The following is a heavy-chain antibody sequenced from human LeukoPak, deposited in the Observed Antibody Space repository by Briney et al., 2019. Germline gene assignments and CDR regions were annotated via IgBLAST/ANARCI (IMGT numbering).Heavy chain of an antibody. D-gene: IGHD3-10*01. CDR2: ISSSGSTI. Sequence: GGSLGLSCAASGFTFSSYEMNWVRQAPGKGLEWVSYISSSGSTIYYADSVKGRFTISRDNAKNSPYLQMNSLRAEDTAVYYCARDLGRWFGEIDYWGQGTLVTVSS. CDR1: GFTFSSYE. J-gene: IGHJ4*02. CDR3: ARDLGRWFGEIDY. V-gene: IGHV3-48*03.